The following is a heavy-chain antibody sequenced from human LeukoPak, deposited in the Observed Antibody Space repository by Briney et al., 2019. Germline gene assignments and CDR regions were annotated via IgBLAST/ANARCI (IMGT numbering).Heavy chain of an antibody. V-gene: IGHV1-18*01. CDR3: ARTHSGYDYPYHYYMDV. Sequence: ASVKVSCKASGYTFSNYGISWVRLAPGQGLEWMGWISPHSGVANYAQNLQGRVTMTADTSTSTAYMELRSLTSDDTAVYFCARTHSGYDYPYHYYMDVWGRGTTVTVS. D-gene: IGHD5-12*01. CDR1: GYTFSNYG. CDR2: ISPHSGVA. J-gene: IGHJ6*03.